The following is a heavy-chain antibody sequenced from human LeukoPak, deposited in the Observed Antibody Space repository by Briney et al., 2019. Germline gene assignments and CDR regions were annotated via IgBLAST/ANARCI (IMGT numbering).Heavy chain of an antibody. CDR2: INHSGIT. D-gene: IGHD3-22*01. CDR1: SCSIRSDYY. J-gene: IGHJ4*02. Sequence: SETLSLTCTVSSCSIRSDYYCGWIRQTPGKGLEWIASINHSGITYYTPSLKSRVTISVAMSKNQFSLKLTSVTAADTAVYYCGRDRPSGYYDYWGQGILVTVSS. CDR3: GRDRPSGYYDY. V-gene: IGHV4-38-2*02.